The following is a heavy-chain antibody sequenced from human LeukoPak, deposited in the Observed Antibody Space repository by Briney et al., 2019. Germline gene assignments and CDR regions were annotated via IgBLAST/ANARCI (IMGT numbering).Heavy chain of an antibody. CDR1: GFTFSNAW. D-gene: IGHD2-15*01. CDR2: IKSKTDGGTT. J-gene: IGHJ6*03. Sequence: PGGSLRLSCAASGFTFSNAWMSWVRQAPGKGLEWVGRIKSKTDGGTTDYAAPVKGRFTISRDDSKNTLYLQMNSLKIEDTAVYYCTTLKDIVVVVAATPDYYYYMDVWGKGTTVTVSS. CDR3: TTLKDIVVVVAATPDYYYYMDV. V-gene: IGHV3-15*01.